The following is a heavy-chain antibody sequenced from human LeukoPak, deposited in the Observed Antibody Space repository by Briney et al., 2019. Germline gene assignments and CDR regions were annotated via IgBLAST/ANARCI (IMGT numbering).Heavy chain of an antibody. CDR2: ISGGSSGST. CDR1: GFTFSDYA. V-gene: IGHV3-23*01. D-gene: IGHD3-3*01. CDR3: AKHRGNYDFWSGYLEN. J-gene: IGHJ4*02. Sequence: GGSLRLSCAASGFTFSDYAMSWVRQAPGKGLEWLSVISGGSSGSTYYADSVKGRFTISRDNSKNTLYLQMNSLRAEDTAVYYCAKHRGNYDFWSGYLENWGQGTLVTVSS.